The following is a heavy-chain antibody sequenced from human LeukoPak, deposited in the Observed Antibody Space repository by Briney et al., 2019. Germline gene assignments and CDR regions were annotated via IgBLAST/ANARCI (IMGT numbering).Heavy chain of an antibody. Sequence: GGSLRLSCAASGFTFSSYWMSWVRQAPGKGLEWVANIKQDGSEKYYVDSVKGRFTISRDNAKNSLYLQMNSLRAEDTAVYYCVRDRRYYGSGDYFDYWGQGTLVTVSS. CDR2: IKQDGSEK. J-gene: IGHJ4*02. CDR3: VRDRRYYGSGDYFDY. CDR1: GFTFSSYW. V-gene: IGHV3-7*01. D-gene: IGHD3-10*01.